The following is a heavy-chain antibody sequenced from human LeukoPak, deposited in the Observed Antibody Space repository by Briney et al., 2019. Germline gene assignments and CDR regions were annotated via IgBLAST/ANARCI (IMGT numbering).Heavy chain of an antibody. CDR2: ISSSSSTI. CDR1: GFTFSSLG. Sequence: GGSLRLSCAASGFTFSSLGMNGVGQAPGKALEWVSYISSSSSTIYYADSVKGRFTISRDNAKTSLHLQMNSLRDEDPAVCYCARDSSSTWYASYGMDVWGQGTTVTVSS. D-gene: IGHD6-13*01. CDR3: ARDSSSTWYASYGMDV. V-gene: IGHV3-48*02. J-gene: IGHJ6*02.